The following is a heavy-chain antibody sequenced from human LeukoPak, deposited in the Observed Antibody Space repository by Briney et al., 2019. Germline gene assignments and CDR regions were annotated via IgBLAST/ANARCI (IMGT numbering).Heavy chain of an antibody. CDR2: IYPIGST. Sequence: SETLSLTCTVSGGPINTFYWSWIRQSAGKGLEWIGRIYPIGSTTYNPSLESRVTMSADTSRNRLSLELTSVTAADTAVYFCARGGADYGDYGVDYWGQGTLVTVSS. D-gene: IGHD4-17*01. V-gene: IGHV4-4*07. CDR3: ARGGADYGDYGVDY. J-gene: IGHJ4*02. CDR1: GGPINTFY.